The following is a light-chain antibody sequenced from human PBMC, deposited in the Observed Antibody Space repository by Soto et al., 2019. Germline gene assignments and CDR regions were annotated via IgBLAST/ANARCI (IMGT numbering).Light chain of an antibody. CDR3: AAWDDSLNGYYV. CDR1: SSNIGSNT. CDR2: SNN. Sequence: QSVLTQPPSASGTPGQRVSISCSGSSSNIGSNTVNWYQQLPGTAPKLVIYSNNQRPSGVPDRFSGSKSGTSASLAISGLQSEDEADYYCAAWDDSLNGYYVVGTGTKLTVL. V-gene: IGLV1-44*01. J-gene: IGLJ1*01.